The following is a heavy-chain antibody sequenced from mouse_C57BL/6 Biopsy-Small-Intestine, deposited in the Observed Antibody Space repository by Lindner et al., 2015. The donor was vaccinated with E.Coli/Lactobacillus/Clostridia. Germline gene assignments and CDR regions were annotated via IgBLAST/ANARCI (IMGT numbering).Heavy chain of an antibody. CDR1: GFTFSDYG. Sequence: VQLQESGGGLVKPGGSRKLSCAASGFTFSDYGMHWVRQAPEKGLEWITYISSGSGTIHYADTVKGRFTISRDNAKNTLFLQMTSLRSEDTAMYYCSRATSYGDFAYWGQGTLVTVSA. V-gene: IGHV5-17*01. CDR3: SRATSYGDFAY. CDR2: ISSGSGTI. J-gene: IGHJ3*01. D-gene: IGHD2-13*01.